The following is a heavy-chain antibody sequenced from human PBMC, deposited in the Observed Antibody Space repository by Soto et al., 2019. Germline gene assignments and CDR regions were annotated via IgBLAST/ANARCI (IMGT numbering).Heavy chain of an antibody. J-gene: IGHJ6*02. CDR2: IYYSGST. Sequence: SETLSLTCTVSGGSISSYYWSWIRQPPGKGLEWIGYIYYSGSTNYNPSLKSRVTISVDTSKNQFSLKLSSVTAADTAVYYCASLNYYYYGMDVWGQGTTVTVSS. D-gene: IGHD3-9*01. V-gene: IGHV4-59*08. CDR1: GGSISSYY. CDR3: ASLNYYYYGMDV.